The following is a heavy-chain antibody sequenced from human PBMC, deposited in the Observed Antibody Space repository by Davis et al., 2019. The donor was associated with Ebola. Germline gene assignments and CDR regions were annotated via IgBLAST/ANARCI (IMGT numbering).Heavy chain of an antibody. CDR2: IYYSGST. CDR3: AILVPAAPYYYGMDV. D-gene: IGHD2-2*01. Sequence: PSETLSLTCAVSGGSISSGGYYWSWIRQHPGKGLEWIGYIYYSGSTYYNPSLKSRVTISVDTSKNQFSLKLSSVTAADTAVYYCAILVPAAPYYYGMDVWGQGTTVTVSS. CDR1: GGSISSGGYY. J-gene: IGHJ6*02. V-gene: IGHV4-31*11.